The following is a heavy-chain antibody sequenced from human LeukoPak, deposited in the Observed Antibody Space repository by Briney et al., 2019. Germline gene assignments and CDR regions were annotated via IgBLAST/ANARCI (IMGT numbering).Heavy chain of an antibody. CDR2: IKPNSGDT. J-gene: IGHJ4*02. Sequence: ASVKVSCKASGYTFTDYYMHWVRQAPGQGLEWMGWIKPNSGDTKSAQAFQGRVTMTRNTSVNTAYMELSSLRSDDTAVYYCARGSPMTKSFPQDYWGQGTLITVSS. D-gene: IGHD2-21*01. CDR1: GYTFTDYY. V-gene: IGHV1-2*02. CDR3: ARGSPMTKSFPQDY.